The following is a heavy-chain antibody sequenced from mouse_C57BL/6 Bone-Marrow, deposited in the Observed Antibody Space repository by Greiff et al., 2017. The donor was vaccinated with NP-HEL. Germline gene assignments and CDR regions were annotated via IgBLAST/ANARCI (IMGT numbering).Heavy chain of an antibody. CDR2: IYPGDGDT. Sequence: QVQLQQSGPELVKPGASVKISCKASGYAFSSSWMNWVKQRPGKGLEWIGRIYPGDGDTNYNGKFKGKATLTADKSSSTAYMQLSSLTSEDSAVYFCARGITTVRYYAMDYWGQGTSVTVSS. D-gene: IGHD1-1*01. CDR1: GYAFSSSW. CDR3: ARGITTVRYYAMDY. V-gene: IGHV1-82*01. J-gene: IGHJ4*01.